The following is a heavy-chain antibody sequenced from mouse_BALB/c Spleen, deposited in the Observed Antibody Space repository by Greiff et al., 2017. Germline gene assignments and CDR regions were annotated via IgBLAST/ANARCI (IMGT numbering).Heavy chain of an antibody. J-gene: IGHJ3*01. CDR3: ARDGNYYGSRAWFAY. D-gene: IGHD1-1*01. Sequence: QVQLKESGPGLVAPSQSLSITCTVSGFSLTSYGVHWVRQPPGKGLEWLGVIWAGGSTNYNSALMSRLSISKDNSKSQVFLKMNSLQTDDTAMYYCARDGNYYGSRAWFAYWGQGTLVTVSA. V-gene: IGHV2-9*02. CDR1: GFSLTSYG. CDR2: IWAGGST.